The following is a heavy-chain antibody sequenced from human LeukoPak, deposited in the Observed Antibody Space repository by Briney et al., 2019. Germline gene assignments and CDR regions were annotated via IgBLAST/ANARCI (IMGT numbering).Heavy chain of an antibody. J-gene: IGHJ5*02. V-gene: IGHV3-30-3*01. D-gene: IGHD1-26*01. CDR2: TSYDGSKE. CDR3: AREVSAWGNSGTYCWFDP. CDR1: RFTFSYYA. Sequence: GGSLRLSCAASRFTFSYYAMHWVRQAPGKGLEWVAVTSYDGSKEYYADSVKGRFTISRDNSKNTLYLQMNSLIPEDTAVYYCAREVSAWGNSGTYCWFDPWGQGTLVTVSS.